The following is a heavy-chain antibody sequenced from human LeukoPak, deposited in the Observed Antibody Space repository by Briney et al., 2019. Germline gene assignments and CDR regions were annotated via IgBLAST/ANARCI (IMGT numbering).Heavy chain of an antibody. Sequence: PGGSLRLSCAASGFTFSDHHMDWVRQAPGKGLEWVSSISGSTSYIYYADSVRGRFTISRDNAKNSLYLQMNSLRAEDTAVYYCARGSDFVWGSYRPYFDYWGQGTLVTVSS. V-gene: IGHV3-21*01. CDR2: ISGSTSYI. J-gene: IGHJ4*02. CDR1: GFTFSDHH. D-gene: IGHD3-16*02. CDR3: ARGSDFVWGSYRPYFDY.